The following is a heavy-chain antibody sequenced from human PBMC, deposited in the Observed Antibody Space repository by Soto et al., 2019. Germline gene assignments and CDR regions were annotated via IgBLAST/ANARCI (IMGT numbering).Heavy chain of an antibody. CDR3: AHRRSTYYYDSTFDP. J-gene: IGHJ5*02. D-gene: IGHD3-22*01. Sequence: SGPTLVNPTETLTLTCTVSGFSLSNARMGVSWIRQPPGKALEWLAHIFSNDEKSYSTSLKSRLTISKDTSKNQVVLTMTNMDPVDTATYYCAHRRSTYYYDSTFDPWGQGTLVTVSS. CDR2: IFSNDEK. CDR1: GFSLSNARMG. V-gene: IGHV2-26*01.